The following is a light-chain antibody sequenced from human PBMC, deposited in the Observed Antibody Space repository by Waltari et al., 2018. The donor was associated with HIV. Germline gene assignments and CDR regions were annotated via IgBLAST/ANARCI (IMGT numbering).Light chain of an antibody. V-gene: IGLV2-14*03. J-gene: IGLJ2*01. CDR2: DVS. CDR1: SSDVGGDNY. Sequence: QSALTHPASGSGSPGQSITIPCTVTSSDVGGDNYVSWYQQHPGKAPKLMIYDVSNRPAGVSNRFSGSKSGNTASLTISGLQAEDEADYYCSSYTSSSTVVFGGGTKLTVL. CDR3: SSYTSSSTVV.